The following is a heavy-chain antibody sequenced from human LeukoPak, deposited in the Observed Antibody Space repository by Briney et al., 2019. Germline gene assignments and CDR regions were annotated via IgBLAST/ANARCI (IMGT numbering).Heavy chain of an antibody. J-gene: IGHJ6*03. CDR2: IGGSGGST. V-gene: IGHV3-23*01. Sequence: GGTLRLSCAASGFSLSSFDMSWVRQAPGKGLEWVSTIGGSGGSTYYADSVKGRFTISRDNSKNTMYLQMNSLRAEDTAVYYCANNKGGSFPYYYYMDVWGKGTTVSISS. CDR3: ANNKGGSFPYYYYMDV. CDR1: GFSLSSFD. D-gene: IGHD1/OR15-1a*01.